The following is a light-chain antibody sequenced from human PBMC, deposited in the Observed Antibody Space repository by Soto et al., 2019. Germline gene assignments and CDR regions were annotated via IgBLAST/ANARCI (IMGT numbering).Light chain of an antibody. CDR1: QDISNY. J-gene: IGKJ1*01. CDR3: QHYYTYPWT. Sequence: AIRMTQSPSSLSASTGDRVTITCRASQDISNYLVWYQQKPGKAPKVLIHAASTLQGGVSSRLSGSGSGTDFTLTINSLQSEDFATYYCQHYYTYPWTFGQGTNV. V-gene: IGKV1-8*01. CDR2: AAS.